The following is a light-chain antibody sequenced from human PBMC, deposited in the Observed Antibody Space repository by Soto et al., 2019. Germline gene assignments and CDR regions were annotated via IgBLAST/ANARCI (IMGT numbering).Light chain of an antibody. CDR1: QSLAYSDGNTY. CDR2: KVS. J-gene: IGKJ2*01. V-gene: IGKV2-30*01. CDR3: MQGPHWPPYT. Sequence: DVVMTQSPLSLPVTLGQPASISCRSSQSLAYSDGNTYLNWFQQRPGQSPRRLIYKVSNRDSGVPDRFSGSGSVTDFTLKISRVEAEDVGVYYCMQGPHWPPYTLGQGTKLEIK.